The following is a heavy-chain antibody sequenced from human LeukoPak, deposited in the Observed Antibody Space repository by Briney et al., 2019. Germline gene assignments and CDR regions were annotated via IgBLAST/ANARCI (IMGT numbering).Heavy chain of an antibody. D-gene: IGHD6-6*01. Sequence: ASVKVSCKASGYTFTSYGISWVRQAPGQGLEWMGWINTNTGNPTYAQGFTGRFVFSLDTSVSTAYLQISSLKAEDTAVYYCARALYSSSVDAFDIWGQGTMVTVSS. J-gene: IGHJ3*02. CDR1: GYTFTSYG. CDR3: ARALYSSSVDAFDI. V-gene: IGHV7-4-1*02. CDR2: INTNTGNP.